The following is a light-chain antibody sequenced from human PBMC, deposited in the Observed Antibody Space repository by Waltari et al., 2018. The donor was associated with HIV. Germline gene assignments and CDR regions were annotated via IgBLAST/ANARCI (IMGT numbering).Light chain of an antibody. Sequence: EFVLPQSPGTLSLSPGERATLSCRASQSVPNNYLAWYQKKVGQAPRLLIYGASTRATDIPSRFTGSGSGADFTLTITRLEPEDFAVYYCQRYGTSPQWTFGQGTKVEIK. CDR3: QRYGTSPQWT. J-gene: IGKJ1*01. CDR1: QSVPNNY. CDR2: GAS. V-gene: IGKV3-20*01.